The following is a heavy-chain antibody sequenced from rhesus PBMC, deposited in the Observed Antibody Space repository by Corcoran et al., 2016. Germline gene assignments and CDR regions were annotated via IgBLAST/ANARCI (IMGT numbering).Heavy chain of an antibody. V-gene: IGHV3S42*01. Sequence: EVQLVESGGGLAKPGGSLRLSCAASGFTFSNYWMNWVRETPGKGLEWISAINSGGGSTYYAASVKGRFPISRDNSKNTLALQMNSLRAEDTAVYYCAKEPEYTNWGYYFDYWGQGVLVTVSS. CDR3: AKEPEYTNWGYYFDY. D-gene: IGHD4-23*01. CDR2: INSGGGST. CDR1: GFTFSNYW. J-gene: IGHJ4*01.